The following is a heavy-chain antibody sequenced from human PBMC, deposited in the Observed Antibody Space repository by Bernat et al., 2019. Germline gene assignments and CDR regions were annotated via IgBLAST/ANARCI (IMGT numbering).Heavy chain of an antibody. CDR1: GFTFSSYW. D-gene: IGHD3-3*01. CDR2: INSDGSST. V-gene: IGHV3-74*01. Sequence: EVQLVESGGGLVQPGGSLRLSCAASGFTFSSYWMHWVRQAPGKGLVWVSRINSDGSSTSYADSVKGRFIISRDNAKNTLYLQMNSLRAEDTAVYYCARVSAAGGFLEWLPPAFDYWGQGTLVTVSS. J-gene: IGHJ4*02. CDR3: ARVSAAGGFLEWLPPAFDY.